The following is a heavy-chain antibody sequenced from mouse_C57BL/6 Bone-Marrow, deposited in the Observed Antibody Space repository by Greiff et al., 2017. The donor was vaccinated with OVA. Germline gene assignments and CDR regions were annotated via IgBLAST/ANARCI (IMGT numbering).Heavy chain of an antibody. CDR3: ARDEVGVANWDLAY. CDR1: GYTFTEYT. D-gene: IGHD4-1*01. Sequence: VQLQESGAELVKPGASVKLSCKASGYTFTEYTIHWVKQRPGQGLEWIGWFYPGSGSIKYNEKFKDKATLTVDKYSSTVYMELSRLTSEDSAVYYCARDEVGVANWDLAYWGQGTLVTVSA. J-gene: IGHJ3*01. V-gene: IGHV1-62-2*01. CDR2: FYPGSGSI.